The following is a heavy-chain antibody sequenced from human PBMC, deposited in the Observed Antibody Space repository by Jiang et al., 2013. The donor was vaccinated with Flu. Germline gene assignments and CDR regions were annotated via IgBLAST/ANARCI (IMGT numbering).Heavy chain of an antibody. CDR1: GGSISSSSYY. J-gene: IGHJ4*02. CDR3: ARAPDSYGYQPLVY. V-gene: IGHV4-39*01. D-gene: IGHD5-18*01. Sequence: GLVKPSETLSLTCTVSGGSISSSSYYWGWIRQPPGKGLEWIGSIYYSGSTYYNPSLKSRVTISVDTSKNQFSLKLSSVTAADTAVYYCARAPDSYGYQPLVYWGQGTLVTVSS. CDR2: IYYSGST.